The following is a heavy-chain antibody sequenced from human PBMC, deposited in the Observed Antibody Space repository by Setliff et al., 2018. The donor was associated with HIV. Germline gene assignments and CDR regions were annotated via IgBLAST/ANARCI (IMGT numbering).Heavy chain of an antibody. CDR2: IAPNLRMP. Sequence: ASVKVSCKTSGGTFNTYPIAWVRQAPGQGLEWMGGIAPNLRMPNYIQKFKGRLTITADESTSTVYMELTNLRSEDTAMYYCARVGHSSSYHYYGMDVWGQGTTVTVSS. V-gene: IGHV1-69*10. D-gene: IGHD6-13*01. CDR3: ARVGHSSSYHYYGMDV. CDR1: GGTFNTYP. J-gene: IGHJ6*02.